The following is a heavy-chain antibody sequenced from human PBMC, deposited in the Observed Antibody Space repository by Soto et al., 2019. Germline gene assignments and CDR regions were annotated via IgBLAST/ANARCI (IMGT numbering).Heavy chain of an antibody. J-gene: IGHJ6*02. V-gene: IGHV4-59*01. CDR3: ARGDILTGYYRRDDYYGMDV. D-gene: IGHD3-9*01. CDR2: IYYSGST. CDR1: GGSISSYY. Sequence: SETLSLTCTVSGGSISSYYWSWIRQPPGKGLEWIGYIYYSGSTNYNPSLKSRVTISVDTSKNQFSLKLSSVTAADTAVYYCARGDILTGYYRRDDYYGMDVWGQGTTVTVSS.